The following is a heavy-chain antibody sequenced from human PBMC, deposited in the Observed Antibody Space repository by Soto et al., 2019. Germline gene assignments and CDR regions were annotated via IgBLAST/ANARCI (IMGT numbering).Heavy chain of an antibody. V-gene: IGHV3-11*06. CDR1: GFSFSDYY. CDR2: ISSTATYT. D-gene: IGHD3-22*01. Sequence: QVHLVESGGALVKPGGSLRLSCAVSGFSFSDYYMNWIRQAPGKGLEWLSYISSTATYTNYADSVRGRFTISRDSAKNSLYLDMNGLRAEDTAVYDCARARLVVEGRFDYWGQGTLVTVSS. CDR3: ARARLVVEGRFDY. J-gene: IGHJ4*02.